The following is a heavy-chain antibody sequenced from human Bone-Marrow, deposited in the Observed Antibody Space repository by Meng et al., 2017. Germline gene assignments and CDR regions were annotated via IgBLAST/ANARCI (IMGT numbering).Heavy chain of an antibody. CDR3: ASWIYSCGWQ. J-gene: IGHJ4*02. CDR2: ISHGGDT. V-gene: IGHV4/OR15-8*02. CDR1: GGSITRIDW. Sequence: VPVQESGRGVVWPSATLSLTCVVSGGSITRIDWWSWVRQPPGKGLEWIGEISHGGDTNYNPSLKSRVTIAIDKSKNQFSLKLSSVTAADTAVYYCASWIYSCGWQWGQGALVTVSS. D-gene: IGHD6-19*01.